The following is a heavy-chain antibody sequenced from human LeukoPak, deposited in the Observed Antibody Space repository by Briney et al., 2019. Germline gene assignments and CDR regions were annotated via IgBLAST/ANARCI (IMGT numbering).Heavy chain of an antibody. Sequence: SETLSLTCAVYGGSFSGYYWSWIRQPPGKGLEWIGEINHSGSTNYNPSLKSRVTISVDTSKNQFSLKLSSVTAADTAVYYCARGRAYSYGLRYGMDVWGQGTTVTVSS. CDR1: GGSFSGYY. V-gene: IGHV4-34*01. D-gene: IGHD5-18*01. CDR2: INHSGST. CDR3: ARGRAYSYGLRYGMDV. J-gene: IGHJ6*02.